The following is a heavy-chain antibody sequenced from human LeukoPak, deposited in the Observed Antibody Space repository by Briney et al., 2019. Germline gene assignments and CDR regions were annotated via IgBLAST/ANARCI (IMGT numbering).Heavy chain of an antibody. V-gene: IGHV3-23*01. D-gene: IGHD3-22*01. CDR2: ISGSGGST. CDR3: AKVYDSSGYLFDY. J-gene: IGHJ4*02. Sequence: GGSLRLSXAASGFTFSSYAMSWVCQAPGKGVEWVSAISGSGGSTYYADSVKGRFTISRDNSKNTLYLQMNSLRAEDTAVYYCAKVYDSSGYLFDYWGQGTLVTVSS. CDR1: GFTFSSYA.